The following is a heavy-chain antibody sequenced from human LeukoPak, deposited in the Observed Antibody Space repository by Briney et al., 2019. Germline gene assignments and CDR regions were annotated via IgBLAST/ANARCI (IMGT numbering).Heavy chain of an antibody. V-gene: IGHV4-39*01. CDR1: GGSISSSSYY. CDR3: VLDYGSWFDP. D-gene: IGHD3-16*01. J-gene: IGHJ5*02. CDR2: IYYSGST. Sequence: SETLSLTCTVSGGSISSSSYYWGWIRQPPGKGLERIGSIYYSGSTYYNPSLKSRVTISVDTSKNQFSLKLSSVTGADTAVYYCVLDYGSWFDPWGQGTLVTVSS.